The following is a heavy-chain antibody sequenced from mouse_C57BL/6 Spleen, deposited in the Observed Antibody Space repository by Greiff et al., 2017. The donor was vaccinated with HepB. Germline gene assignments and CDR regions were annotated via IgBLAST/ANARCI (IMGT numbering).Heavy chain of an antibody. Sequence: VQLKESGPGLVKPSQSLSLTCSVTGYSITSGYYWNWIRQFPGNKLEWMGYISYDGSNNYNPSLKNRISITRDTSKNQFFLKLNSVTTEDTATYYCARLHYGSSYWYFDVWGTVTTVTVSS. CDR1: GYSITSGYY. J-gene: IGHJ1*03. V-gene: IGHV3-6*01. D-gene: IGHD1-1*01. CDR2: ISYDGSN. CDR3: ARLHYGSSYWYFDV.